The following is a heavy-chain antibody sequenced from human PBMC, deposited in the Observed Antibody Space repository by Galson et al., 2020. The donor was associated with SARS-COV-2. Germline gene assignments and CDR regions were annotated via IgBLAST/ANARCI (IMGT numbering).Heavy chain of an antibody. Sequence: SETLSLTCTVSGGSIDSSTYYWGWIRQPPGKGLEWIGTIDYSGYTYYNSSLKSRVTISVDTSKNQFSLKLSSVTAADTAVYYCARVLIPLPGRMDVWGQGTTVTVAS. J-gene: IGHJ6*02. CDR3: ARVLIPLPGRMDV. CDR1: GGSIDSSTYY. V-gene: IGHV4-39*01. D-gene: IGHD5-18*01. CDR2: IDYSGYT.